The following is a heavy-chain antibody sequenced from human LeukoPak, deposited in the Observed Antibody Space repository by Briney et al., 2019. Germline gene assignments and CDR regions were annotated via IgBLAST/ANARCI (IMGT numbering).Heavy chain of an antibody. V-gene: IGHV1-2*02. J-gene: IGHJ3*02. CDR1: GYIFTGHF. CDR2: INPNSGAT. Sequence: ASVKVSCKASGYIFTGHFMHWVRQAPGQGLEWTGWINPNSGATNYAQKFQGRVTMTRDTSISTAYMELSWLRSDDTAVYYCARDCDTDMLTYAFDIWGQGTMVTVSS. CDR3: ARDCDTDMLTYAFDI. D-gene: IGHD5-18*01.